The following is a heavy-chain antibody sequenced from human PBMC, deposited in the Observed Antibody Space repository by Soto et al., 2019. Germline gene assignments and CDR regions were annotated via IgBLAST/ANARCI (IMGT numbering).Heavy chain of an antibody. CDR2: IYYSGST. V-gene: IGHV4-31*03. CDR3: ARDRDYHNAFDF. D-gene: IGHD4-17*01. CDR1: GGSISSGGYY. Sequence: PSETLSLTCTVSGGSISSGGYYWSWIRQHPGKGLEWIGYIYYSGSTYYNPSLKSRVTISVDTSKNQFSLKLSSVTAADTAVYYCARDRDYHNAFDFWGQGTMVTVSS. J-gene: IGHJ3*01.